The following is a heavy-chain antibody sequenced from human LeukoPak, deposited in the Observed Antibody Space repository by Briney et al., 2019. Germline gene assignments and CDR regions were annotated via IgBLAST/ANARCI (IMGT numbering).Heavy chain of an antibody. CDR1: GFTFNSYA. J-gene: IGHJ3*02. CDR3: AREPILGAFDI. D-gene: IGHD2-2*02. Sequence: GGSLRLSCAASGFTFNSYAMHWVRQAPGKGLEYVSSISSSGGSTYYANSVMGRFTISRDNSKNTVFLQMGSLTAEDMAVYYCAREPILGAFDIWGQGTMVTVSS. V-gene: IGHV3-64*01. CDR2: ISSSGGST.